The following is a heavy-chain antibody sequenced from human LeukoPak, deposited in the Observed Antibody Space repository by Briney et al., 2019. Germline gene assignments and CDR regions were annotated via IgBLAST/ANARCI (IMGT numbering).Heavy chain of an antibody. CDR1: GGSFSGYY. J-gene: IGHJ6*03. CDR3: ARDLVATIDYYYMDV. V-gene: IGHV4-34*01. D-gene: IGHD5-12*01. Sequence: SETLSLTCAVYGGSFSGYYWSWIRQPPGKGLEWIGEINHSGSTNYNPSLKSRVTISVDTSKNQFSLKLSSVTAADTAVYYCARDLVATIDYYYMDVWGKGTTVTVSS. CDR2: INHSGST.